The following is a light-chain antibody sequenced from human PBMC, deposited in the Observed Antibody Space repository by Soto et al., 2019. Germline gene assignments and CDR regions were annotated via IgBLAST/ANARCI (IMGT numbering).Light chain of an antibody. CDR3: CSYAGSNTWV. J-gene: IGLJ3*02. CDR2: EVT. CDR1: SSDVGSYKL. V-gene: IGLV2-23*02. Sequence: ALTQPASVSGSPGQSITISCTGTSSDVGSYKLVSWYQQHPGKAPKLMISEVTKRPSGVSTRFSGSKSGNTASLTISGLQPEDESDYYCCSYAGSNTWVFGGGTKLTVL.